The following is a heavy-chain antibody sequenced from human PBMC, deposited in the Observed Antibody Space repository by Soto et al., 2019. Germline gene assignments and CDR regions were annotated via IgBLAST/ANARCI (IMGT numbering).Heavy chain of an antibody. V-gene: IGHV3-43*01. CDR3: AKDINYGGNKGPVDY. CDR1: GFTFHDYT. CDR2: INWDGGST. J-gene: IGHJ4*02. Sequence: EVQLVESGGVVVQPGGSLRLSCAASGFTFHDYTMHWVRQAPGKGLEWVSLINWDGGSTYYADSVKGRFTVSRDNSKNSLYVQMNSLRSEDTALYYCAKDINYGGNKGPVDYWGQGTLVTVSS. D-gene: IGHD4-17*01.